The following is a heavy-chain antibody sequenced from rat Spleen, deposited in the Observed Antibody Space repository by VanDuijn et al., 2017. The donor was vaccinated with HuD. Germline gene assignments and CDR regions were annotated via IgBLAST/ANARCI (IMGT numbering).Heavy chain of an antibody. J-gene: IGHJ2*01. CDR2: ISTRGGST. V-gene: IGHV5-46*01. CDR3: TRGGYYRY. D-gene: IGHD1-1*01. Sequence: EVQLVESGGDLVQPGRSVKLSCAASGFTFSSFPMAWVRQAPTRGREWVATISTRGGSTNYRDSVKGRCTISRDNAKSTLSLQMNILRSEDTATYYCTRGGYYRYWGQGVMVTVSS. CDR1: GFTFSSFP.